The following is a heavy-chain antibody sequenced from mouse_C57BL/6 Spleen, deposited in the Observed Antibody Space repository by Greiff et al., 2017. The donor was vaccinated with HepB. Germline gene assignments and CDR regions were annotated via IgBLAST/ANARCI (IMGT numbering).Heavy chain of an antibody. J-gene: IGHJ3*01. V-gene: IGHV1-69*01. D-gene: IGHD2-10*01. CDR2: IDPSDSYT. CDR1: GYTFTSYW. CDR3: ALLWSTFAY. Sequence: QVQLKQPGAELVMPGASVKLSCKASGYTFTSYWMHWVKQRPGQGLEWIGEIDPSDSYTNYNQKFKGKSTVTVDKSSSTAYMQLSSLTSEDSAVYYCALLWSTFAYWGQGTLVTVSA.